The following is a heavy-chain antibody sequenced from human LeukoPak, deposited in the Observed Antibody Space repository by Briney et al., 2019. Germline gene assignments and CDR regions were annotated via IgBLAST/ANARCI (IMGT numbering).Heavy chain of an antibody. V-gene: IGHV3-30*18. Sequence: PGGSLRLSCAASGFTFSSYGMHWVRQAPGKGLEWVAAISYDGSNKYYADSVKGRFTISRDNSKNTLYLQMNSLRAEDTAVYYCAKAPYYYGSGSMYFDYWGQGTLVTVSS. CDR2: ISYDGSNK. CDR1: GFTFSSYG. CDR3: AKAPYYYGSGSMYFDY. D-gene: IGHD3-10*01. J-gene: IGHJ4*02.